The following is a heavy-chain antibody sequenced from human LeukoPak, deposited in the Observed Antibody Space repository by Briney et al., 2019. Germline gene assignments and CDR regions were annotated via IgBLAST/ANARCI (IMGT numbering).Heavy chain of an antibody. CDR2: IRSSSSSI. V-gene: IGHV3-48*01. CDR3: ARDLGIGARLDY. Sequence: PGGSLRLSCAASGFTFSSYAMSWVRQAPGKGLEWVSYIRSSSSSIYYADSVKGRFTISRDNAKNSLYLQMNSLRAEDTAVYYCARDLGIGARLDYWGQGTLVTVSS. CDR1: GFTFSSYA. D-gene: IGHD6-6*01. J-gene: IGHJ4*02.